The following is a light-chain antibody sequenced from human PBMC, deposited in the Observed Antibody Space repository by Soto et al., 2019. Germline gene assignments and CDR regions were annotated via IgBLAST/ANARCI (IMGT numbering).Light chain of an antibody. CDR1: QGISTY. J-gene: IGKJ1*01. CDR2: AAS. V-gene: IGKV1-6*01. Sequence: IQLTQSPSFLSSSVGDRVTITCRASQGISTYLAWYQQKPGKAPKLLIYAASSLQSGVPSRFSGSGAGTDFTLTISSLQPEDFATYYCLQDYNYPWTFGQGTKVDIK. CDR3: LQDYNYPWT.